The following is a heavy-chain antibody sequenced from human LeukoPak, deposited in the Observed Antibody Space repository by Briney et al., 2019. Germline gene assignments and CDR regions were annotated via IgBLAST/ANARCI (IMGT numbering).Heavy chain of an antibody. CDR3: ARADRSGCQSNWFDP. D-gene: IGHD3-22*01. CDR2: ISSSSSTI. CDR1: GFTFSSYS. J-gene: IGHJ5*02. Sequence: GGSLRLSCAASGFTFSSYSMNWVRQAPGKGLEWVSYISSSSSTIYYADSVKGRFTISRDDAKNSLYLQMNSLRAEDTAVYYCARADRSGCQSNWFDPWGQGTLVTVSS. V-gene: IGHV3-48*04.